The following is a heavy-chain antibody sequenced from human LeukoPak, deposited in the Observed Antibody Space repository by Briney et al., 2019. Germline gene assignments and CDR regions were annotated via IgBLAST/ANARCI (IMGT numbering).Heavy chain of an antibody. D-gene: IGHD2-2*01. Sequence: SETLSLTCAVYGGSFSGYYWSWIRQPPGKGLEWIGEINHSGSTNYNPSLESRVTISVDTSKNQFSLKLSSVTAADTAVYYCARGPTPNDIVVVPAAISSLDVWGQGTTVTVSS. CDR3: ARGPTPNDIVVVPAAISSLDV. CDR1: GGSFSGYY. V-gene: IGHV4-34*01. J-gene: IGHJ6*02. CDR2: INHSGST.